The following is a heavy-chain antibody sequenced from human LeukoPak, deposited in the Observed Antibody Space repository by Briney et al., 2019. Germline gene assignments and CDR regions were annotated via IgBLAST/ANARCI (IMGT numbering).Heavy chain of an antibody. CDR2: INHSGST. V-gene: IGHV4-34*01. CDR3: ARDLRMGGPWRQFDY. CDR1: GGSFSGYY. Sequence: SETLSLTCAVYGGSFSGYYWSWIRQPPGKGLEWIGEINHSGSTNYNPSLKSRVTISVGTSKNQFSLKLSSVTAADTAVYYCARDLRMGGPWRQFDYWGQGTLVTVSS. D-gene: IGHD3-16*01. J-gene: IGHJ4*02.